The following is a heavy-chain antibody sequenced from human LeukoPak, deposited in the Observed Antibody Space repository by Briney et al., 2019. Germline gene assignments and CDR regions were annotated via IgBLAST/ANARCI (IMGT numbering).Heavy chain of an antibody. V-gene: IGHV4-4*07. D-gene: IGHD3-22*01. CDR3: ARDNGYYSDAFDI. CDR1: GGSISSYY. Sequence: SETLSLTCSVSGGSISSYYWSWIRQPAGKGLEWSGRIYTSGSTNYNPSLKSRVTMSVDTSKNQFSPKLSSVTAADTAVYYCARDNGYYSDAFDIWGQGTMVTVSS. J-gene: IGHJ3*02. CDR2: IYTSGST.